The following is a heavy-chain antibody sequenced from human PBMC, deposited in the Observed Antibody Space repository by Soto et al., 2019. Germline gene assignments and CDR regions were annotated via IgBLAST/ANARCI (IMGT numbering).Heavy chain of an antibody. CDR3: ARSRYCTSSSCYVSWFDP. Sequence: ASVKVSCKASGYTFSTHDINWVRQATGQGLEWMGWMNTNSGNTAYAQKFQGRVTMTRNTSISTAYMELSSLGSEDTALFYFARSRYCTSSSCYVSWFDPWGQGTPVTVSS. CDR1: GYTFSTHD. J-gene: IGHJ5*02. V-gene: IGHV1-8*01. CDR2: MNTNSGNT. D-gene: IGHD2-2*01.